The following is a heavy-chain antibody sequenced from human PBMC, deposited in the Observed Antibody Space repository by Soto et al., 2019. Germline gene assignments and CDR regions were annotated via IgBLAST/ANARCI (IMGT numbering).Heavy chain of an antibody. CDR2: INHSGST. Sequence: PSETLSLTCAVYGGSLSGYYWSWIRQPPGKGLEWIGEINHSGSTNYNPSLKSRVTISVDTSKNQFSLKLSSVTAADTAVYYCARAVVVVAAIRYNWFDPWGQGTLVTVSS. CDR3: ARAVVVVAAIRYNWFDP. CDR1: GGSLSGYY. V-gene: IGHV4-34*01. D-gene: IGHD2-15*01. J-gene: IGHJ5*02.